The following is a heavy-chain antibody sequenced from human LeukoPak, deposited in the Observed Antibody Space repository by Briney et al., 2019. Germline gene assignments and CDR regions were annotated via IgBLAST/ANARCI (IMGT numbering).Heavy chain of an antibody. D-gene: IGHD3-10*01. CDR1: GGSISSGGYY. CDR2: IYYSGST. CDR3: ASGSGHYYGSGSYSVDY. J-gene: IGHJ4*02. V-gene: IGHV4-31*03. Sequence: SQTLSLTCTVSGGSISSGGYYWSWIRQHPGKGLEWIGYIYYSGSTYYNPSLKSRVTISVDTSKSQFSLKLSSVTAADTAVYYCASGSGHYYGSGSYSVDYWGQGTLVTVSS.